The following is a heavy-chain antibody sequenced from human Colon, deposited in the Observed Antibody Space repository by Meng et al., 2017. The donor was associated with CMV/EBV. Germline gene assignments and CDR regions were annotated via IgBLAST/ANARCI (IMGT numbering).Heavy chain of an antibody. D-gene: IGHD2-15*01. CDR3: AKDWSGGSCLDY. J-gene: IGHJ4*02. Sequence: CKASGYTFTDYLIHWVRQAPGQGLEWMGRINPKSGDTRYAHNFQGRATLTRDTSITTAYMELTGLTSNDTAIYYCAKDWSGGSCLDYWGQGTLVTVSS. V-gene: IGHV1-2*06. CDR2: INPKSGDT. CDR1: GYTFTDYL.